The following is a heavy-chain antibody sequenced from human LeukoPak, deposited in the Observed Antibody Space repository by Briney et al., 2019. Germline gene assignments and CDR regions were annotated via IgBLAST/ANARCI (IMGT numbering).Heavy chain of an antibody. CDR2: IWYDGNHR. CDR1: GFTFSSHG. D-gene: IGHD5-24*01. Sequence: GGPLRLSCVASGFTFSSHGMHWVRQAPGKGLEWVAVIWYDGNHRYYPDSVKGRFTISRDNSKNTLFLQMDSLRVDDTAVYYCVRDNAAADGALDYWGQGSLVTVSS. V-gene: IGHV3-33*01. J-gene: IGHJ4*02. CDR3: VRDNAAADGALDY.